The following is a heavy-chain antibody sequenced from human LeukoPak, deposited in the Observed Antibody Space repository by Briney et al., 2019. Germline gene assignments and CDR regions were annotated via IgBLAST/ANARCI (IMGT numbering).Heavy chain of an antibody. CDR2: INHSGST. CDR1: GGSFSGYY. CDR3: ASSGTVITTFYGMDV. J-gene: IGHJ6*02. D-gene: IGHD4-17*01. Sequence: SETLSLTCAVYGGSFSGYYWSWIRQPPGKGLEWIGEINHSGSTNYNPSLKSRVTISVDTSKNQFSLKLSSVTAADTAVYYCASSGTVITTFYGMDVWGQGTTVTVSS. V-gene: IGHV4-34*01.